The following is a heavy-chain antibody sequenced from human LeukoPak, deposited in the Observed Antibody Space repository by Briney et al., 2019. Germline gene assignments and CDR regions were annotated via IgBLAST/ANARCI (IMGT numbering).Heavy chain of an antibody. J-gene: IGHJ4*02. Sequence: PSETLSLTCAVYGGSFSGYYWSWIRQPRGKWLEWIGEINHSGSTNYNPSLKSRVTISVDTSKNQFSLKLSSVTVADTAVYYCAASRAAREDWGQGTLVTVSS. CDR2: INHSGST. CDR1: GGSFSGYY. CDR3: AASRAARED. D-gene: IGHD6-6*01. V-gene: IGHV4-34*01.